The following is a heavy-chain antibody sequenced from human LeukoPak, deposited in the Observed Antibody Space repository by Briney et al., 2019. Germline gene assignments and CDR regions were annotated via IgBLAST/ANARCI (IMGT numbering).Heavy chain of an antibody. D-gene: IGHD1-26*01. CDR2: ISYDGSNK. V-gene: IGHV3-30*14. CDR3: ASGWELQRNKAFDI. CDR1: GFTFSSYA. Sequence: GGSLRLSCAASGFTFSSYAMHWVRQAPGKGLGWVAVISYDGSNKYYADSVKGRFTISRDNSKNTLYLQMNSLRAEDTAVYYCASGWELQRNKAFDIWGQGTMVTVSS. J-gene: IGHJ3*02.